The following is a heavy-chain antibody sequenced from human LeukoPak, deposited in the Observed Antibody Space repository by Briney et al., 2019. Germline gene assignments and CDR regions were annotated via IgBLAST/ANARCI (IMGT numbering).Heavy chain of an antibody. V-gene: IGHV3-53*01. J-gene: IGHJ6*03. CDR1: RFTVSSNY. CDR2: IYSGGST. CDR3: ARAPPGYYYYYYMDV. Sequence: PGGSLRLSCAASRFTVSSNYMSWVRQAPGKGLEWVSVIYSGGSTYYADSVKGRFTISRDNSKNTLYLQMNSLRAEDTAVYYCARAPPGYYYYYYMDVWGKGTTVTVSS.